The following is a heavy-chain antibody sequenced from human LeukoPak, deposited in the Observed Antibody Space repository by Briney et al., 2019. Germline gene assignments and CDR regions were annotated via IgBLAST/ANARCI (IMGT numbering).Heavy chain of an antibody. D-gene: IGHD7-27*01. Sequence: SETLSLTCTVSSGSISSSSYYWGWIRQPPGKGLEWIGSIYYSGSTYYNPSLKSRVTISVDTSKNQFSLKLSSVTAADTAVYYCATNYLGDWGQGTLVTVSS. J-gene: IGHJ4*02. V-gene: IGHV4-39*07. CDR2: IYYSGST. CDR3: ATNYLGD. CDR1: SGSISSSSYY.